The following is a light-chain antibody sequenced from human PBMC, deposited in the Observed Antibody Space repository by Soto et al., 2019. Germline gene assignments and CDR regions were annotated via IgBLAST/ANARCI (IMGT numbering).Light chain of an antibody. Sequence: EIVMTQSPATLSVSPGERATLSCRASQSVSSNLAWYQQKPGQAPRLLIYGASTRATGIPARFNGSGSGTEFTLTISSLQSEDFAVYYCQQYNNWPPCTFGQRTKVEIK. V-gene: IGKV3-15*01. CDR2: GAS. J-gene: IGKJ1*01. CDR1: QSVSSN. CDR3: QQYNNWPPCT.